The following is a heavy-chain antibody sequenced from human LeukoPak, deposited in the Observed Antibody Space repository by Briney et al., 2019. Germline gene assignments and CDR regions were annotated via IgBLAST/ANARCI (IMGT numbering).Heavy chain of an antibody. V-gene: IGHV3-7*03. CDR1: GFTFSSYW. CDR2: RKQDGSEK. J-gene: IGHJ6*04. Sequence: GGSLRLSCAASGFTFSSYWMSWVRQAPGKGLEGVANRKQDGSEKYYVDSVKGRFTISRDNAKNSLYLQMNSLRAEDTAVYYCARTGSLAPYFGMDVWGKGTTVTVSS. CDR3: ARTGSLAPYFGMDV. D-gene: IGHD2-15*01.